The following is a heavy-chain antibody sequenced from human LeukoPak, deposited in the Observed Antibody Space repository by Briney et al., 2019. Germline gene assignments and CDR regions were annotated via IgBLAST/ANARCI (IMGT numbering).Heavy chain of an antibody. J-gene: IGHJ4*02. D-gene: IGHD3-22*01. Sequence: PGGSLRLSCAASGFTFSNFWMHWVRQAPGKGLVWVALIYGDGSFTRYADSVKGRFTISRDNAKNSLYLQMNSLRAEDTALYYCAKGYYHDSSGYYYINSYFDYWGQGTLVTVSS. CDR2: IYGDGSFT. V-gene: IGHV3-74*01. CDR3: AKGYYHDSSGYYYINSYFDY. CDR1: GFTFSNFW.